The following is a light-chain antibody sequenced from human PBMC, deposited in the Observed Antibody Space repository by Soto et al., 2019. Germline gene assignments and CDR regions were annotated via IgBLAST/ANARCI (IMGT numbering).Light chain of an antibody. V-gene: IGKV3-15*01. Sequence: EIVMTQSPTTLSMSPGETATLSFRASQSVSDNLAWYQQKPGQAPRLLIYGASTRATGIPARFSGSGSGTDFTLTISSLQPEDFATYYCQQSYNTPPTFGGGTKVDIK. CDR2: GAS. CDR1: QSVSDN. CDR3: QQSYNTPPT. J-gene: IGKJ4*01.